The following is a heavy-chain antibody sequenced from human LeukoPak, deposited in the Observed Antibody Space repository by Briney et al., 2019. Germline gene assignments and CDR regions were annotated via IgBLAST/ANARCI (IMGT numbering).Heavy chain of an antibody. Sequence: PGGSLRLSXAASGFTFNNYGMHWVRQAPGKGLEWVAFIRYDGSNKYYADSVKGRFTISRDNSKNTLSLQMNSLRAEDTAVFYCAKDLADYYDSSGSIDYWGQGTLVTVSS. D-gene: IGHD3-22*01. V-gene: IGHV3-30*02. CDR3: AKDLADYYDSSGSIDY. CDR1: GFTFNNYG. CDR2: IRYDGSNK. J-gene: IGHJ4*02.